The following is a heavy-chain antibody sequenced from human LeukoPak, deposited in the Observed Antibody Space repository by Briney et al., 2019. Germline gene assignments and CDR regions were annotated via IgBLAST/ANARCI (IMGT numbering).Heavy chain of an antibody. D-gene: IGHD1-7*01. CDR1: GGSISSYY. CDR2: IYYSGST. Sequence: SETLSLTCTVSGGSISSYYWSWIRQPPGKGLEWIGYIYYSGSTNYNPSLKSRVTISVDRSKNQFSLKLSSVTAADTAVYYCARKTGTSDYWGQGTLVTVSS. J-gene: IGHJ4*02. V-gene: IGHV4-59*12. CDR3: ARKTGTSDY.